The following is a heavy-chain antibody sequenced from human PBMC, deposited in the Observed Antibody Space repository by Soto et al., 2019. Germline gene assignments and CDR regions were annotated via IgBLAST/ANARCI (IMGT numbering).Heavy chain of an antibody. Sequence: GGAIILSCSPSVFTFSIYGIHWVRQAPGKGLEWVAGISYDGSNKYYADSVKGRFTVSRDNSKNTLYLQMNSLRAEDTAVYYCAKDRYCTNGVCYPYYFDYWGQGTLVPVSS. CDR2: ISYDGSNK. V-gene: IGHV3-30*18. CDR1: VFTFSIYG. CDR3: AKDRYCTNGVCYPYYFDY. D-gene: IGHD2-8*01. J-gene: IGHJ4*02.